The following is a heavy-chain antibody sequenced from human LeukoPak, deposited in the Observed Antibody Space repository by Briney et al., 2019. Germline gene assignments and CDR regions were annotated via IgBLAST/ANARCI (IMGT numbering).Heavy chain of an antibody. CDR2: IYYSGST. V-gene: IGHV4-39*07. CDR3: ARGWGLGSSSYYYYYGMDV. CDR1: GGSISSSSYY. D-gene: IGHD6-13*01. J-gene: IGHJ6*02. Sequence: SQTLSLTCTVSGGSISSSSYYWGWIRQPPGKGLVWIGSIYYSGSTYYNPSLKSRVTISVDTSRNQFSLKLSSVTAADTAVYYCARGWGLGSSSYYYYYGMDVWGQGTTVTVSS.